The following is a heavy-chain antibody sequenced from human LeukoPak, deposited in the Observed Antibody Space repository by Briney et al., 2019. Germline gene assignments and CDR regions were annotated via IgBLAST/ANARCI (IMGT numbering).Heavy chain of an antibody. J-gene: IGHJ5*02. CDR3: ARRGITMVRGVSPRPGRPNWFDP. V-gene: IGHV4-34*01. D-gene: IGHD3-10*01. Sequence: TSETLSLTCAVYGGSFSGYYWGWIRQPPGKGLEWIGEINHSGSTNYNPSLKSRVTISVDTSKNQFSPKLSSVTAADTAVYYCARRGITMVRGVSPRPGRPNWFDPWGQGTLVTVSS. CDR1: GGSFSGYY. CDR2: INHSGST.